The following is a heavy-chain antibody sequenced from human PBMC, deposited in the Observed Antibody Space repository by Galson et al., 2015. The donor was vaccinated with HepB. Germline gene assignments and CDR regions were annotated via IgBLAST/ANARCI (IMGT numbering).Heavy chain of an antibody. J-gene: IGHJ4*02. Sequence: IYLEKFRGRVTITADKSTDTAYMELSSLTSDDTAIYYCTRGNYDILTGGFDHWGQGTLVTVSS. CDR3: TRGNYDILTGGFDH. V-gene: IGHV1-69-2*01. D-gene: IGHD3-9*01.